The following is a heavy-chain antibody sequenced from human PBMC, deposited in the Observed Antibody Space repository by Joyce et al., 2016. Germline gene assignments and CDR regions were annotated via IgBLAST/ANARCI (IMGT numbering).Heavy chain of an antibody. CDR3: VHFMTYDTSGSYWDAFDI. D-gene: IGHD3-22*01. CDR2: IDWNDDQ. V-gene: IGHV2-5*01. Sequence: QITLKESGPTLLKPTQTLTLTCTFSGFSLTTRGVSVGWIRQPPGKALEWLALIDWNDDQRYSPALKTRLTITKDPPENPVVLIMTNMDPVDTATYYCVHFMTYDTSGSYWDAFDIWGQGTMVTVSS. CDR1: GFSLTTRGVS. J-gene: IGHJ3*02.